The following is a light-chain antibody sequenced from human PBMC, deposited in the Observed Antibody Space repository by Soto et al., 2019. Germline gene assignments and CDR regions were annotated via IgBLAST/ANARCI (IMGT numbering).Light chain of an antibody. CDR3: NSYTGSATPYV. Sequence: QSALTQPASVSGSPGQSITISCTGTSSDVGGYNYVSWYQHHPDKAPKLLIYDVTNRPSGVSNRFSGSKAGNTASLTISGLQADDEADYYCNSYTGSATPYVFGTGTKLTVL. J-gene: IGLJ1*01. CDR1: SSDVGGYNY. CDR2: DVT. V-gene: IGLV2-14*03.